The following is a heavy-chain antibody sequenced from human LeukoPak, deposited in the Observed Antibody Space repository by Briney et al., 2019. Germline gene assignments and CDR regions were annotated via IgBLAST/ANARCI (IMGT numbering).Heavy chain of an antibody. J-gene: IGHJ5*02. CDR3: ARNLTTVVTPGAKYNYFDP. V-gene: IGHV4-39*01. Sequence: PSETLSLTCTVSGRSISSSSYYWDWIRQPPGKGLELIGTIYYSGSTYYNPSLKSRVTISVDTSKNQFSLKLTSVTAADTAVYYCARNLTTVVTPGAKYNYFDPWGQGTLVTVSS. CDR2: IYYSGST. CDR1: GRSISSSSYY. D-gene: IGHD4-23*01.